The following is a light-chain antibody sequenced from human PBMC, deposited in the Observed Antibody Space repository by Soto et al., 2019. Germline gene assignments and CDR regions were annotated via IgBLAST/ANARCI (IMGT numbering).Light chain of an antibody. Sequence: QSALTQPRSVSGSPGQSVTISCTGTISDVGAYNYVAWYQQHPGKAPKLMIYSVNKRPSGVPDRFSGSKSGNTASLTISGLQAEDEADYYCFAYAGSYTVVLGGGTKVTVL. V-gene: IGLV2-11*01. J-gene: IGLJ2*01. CDR3: FAYAGSYTVV. CDR1: ISDVGAYNY. CDR2: SVN.